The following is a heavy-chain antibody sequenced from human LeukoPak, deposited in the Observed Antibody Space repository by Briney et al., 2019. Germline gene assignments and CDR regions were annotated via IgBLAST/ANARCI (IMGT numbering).Heavy chain of an antibody. CDR1: GGSFSGYY. J-gene: IGHJ5*02. V-gene: IGHV4-34*01. CDR3: ARDEGYCSGGSCFNGWFDP. CDR2: INHSGST. Sequence: PSETLSLTCAVYGGSFSGYYWSWIRQPPGKGLEWIGEINHSGSTNYNPSLKSRVTISVDTSKNQFSLKLSSVTAADTAVYYCARDEGYCSGGSCFNGWFDPWGQGTVVTVSS. D-gene: IGHD2-15*01.